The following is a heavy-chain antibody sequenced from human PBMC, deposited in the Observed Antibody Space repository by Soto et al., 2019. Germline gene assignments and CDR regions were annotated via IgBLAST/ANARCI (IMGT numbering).Heavy chain of an antibody. CDR3: AKDLGQWGYYYGMDV. Sequence: PGGSLRLSCAASGFTFSSYAMSWVRQAPGKGLEWVSAISGSGGSTYYADSVKGRFTISRDNSKNTLYLQMNSLRAEDTAVYYCAKDLGQWGYYYGMDVWGQGTTVTVSS. V-gene: IGHV3-23*01. J-gene: IGHJ6*02. CDR1: GFTFSSYA. D-gene: IGHD1-26*01. CDR2: ISGSGGST.